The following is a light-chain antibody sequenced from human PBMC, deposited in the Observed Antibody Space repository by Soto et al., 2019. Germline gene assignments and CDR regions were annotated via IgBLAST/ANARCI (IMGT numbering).Light chain of an antibody. CDR2: GAS. J-gene: IGKJ1*01. CDR3: QQYNNWPPTWT. V-gene: IGKV3-15*01. Sequence: EIVMTQSPATPSVSPGERATLSCRASQSVGSTLAWYQQRPGQSPRLLIYGASTRATGIPARFSGSGSGTEFTLTISSLQSEDFAVYYCQQYNNWPPTWTFGQGTKVDI. CDR1: QSVGST.